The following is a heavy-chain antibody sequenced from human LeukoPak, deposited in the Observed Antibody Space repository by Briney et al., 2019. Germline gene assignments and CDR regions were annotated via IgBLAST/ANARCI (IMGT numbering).Heavy chain of an antibody. CDR1: GFTFSSYA. Sequence: PGGSLRLSCAASGFTFSSYAMIWVRQAPGKGLEWVSAISGSGGSTYYADSVKGRFTISRDNSKNTLYLQMNSLRAEDTAVYYCAKDMRFLEWLGFHYYGMDVWGQGTTVTVSS. CDR3: AKDMRFLEWLGFHYYGMDV. V-gene: IGHV3-23*01. D-gene: IGHD3-3*01. CDR2: ISGSGGST. J-gene: IGHJ6*02.